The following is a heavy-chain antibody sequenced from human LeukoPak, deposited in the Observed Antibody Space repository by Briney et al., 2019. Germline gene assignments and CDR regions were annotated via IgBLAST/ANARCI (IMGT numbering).Heavy chain of an antibody. Sequence: GGSLRLSCAASGFTFSSYAMSWVRQAPGKGLEWVSAISGSGGSTYYADSVKGRFTISRDNSKNTLYLQMNSLRAGDTAVYYCAKDRTAAWYPTAFGIWGQGTMVTVSS. D-gene: IGHD6-13*01. CDR1: GFTFSSYA. CDR3: AKDRTAAWYPTAFGI. J-gene: IGHJ3*02. V-gene: IGHV3-23*01. CDR2: ISGSGGST.